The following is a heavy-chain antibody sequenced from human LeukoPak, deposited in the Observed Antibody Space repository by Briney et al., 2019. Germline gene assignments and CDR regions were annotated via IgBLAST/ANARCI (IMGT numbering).Heavy chain of an antibody. CDR3: AWTYSSSSLLYFDY. J-gene: IGHJ4*02. CDR2: INHSGST. D-gene: IGHD6-6*01. V-gene: IGHV4-34*01. CDR1: GGSFSGYY. Sequence: SETLSLTCAVYGGSFSGYYWSWIRQPPGKGLEWIGEINHSGSTNYNPSLKSRVTISVDTSKNQFSLKLSSVTAADTAVYYCAWTYSSSSLLYFDYWGQGTLVTVSS.